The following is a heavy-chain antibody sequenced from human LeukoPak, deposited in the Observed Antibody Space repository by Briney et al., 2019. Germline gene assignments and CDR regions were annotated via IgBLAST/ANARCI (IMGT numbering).Heavy chain of an antibody. Sequence: GASVKVSCKVSGYTLTELSMHWVRQAPGKGLEWMGGFDPEDGETIYAQKFQGRVTMTEDTSTDTAYMELSSLRSEDTAVYYCATDPITMIVVASDPEAFDIWGQGTMVTVSS. V-gene: IGHV1-24*01. CDR1: GYTLTELS. CDR2: FDPEDGET. D-gene: IGHD3-22*01. J-gene: IGHJ3*02. CDR3: ATDPITMIVVASDPEAFDI.